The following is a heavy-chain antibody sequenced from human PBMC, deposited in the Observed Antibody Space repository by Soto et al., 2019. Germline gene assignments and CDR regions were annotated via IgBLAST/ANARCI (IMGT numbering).Heavy chain of an antibody. V-gene: IGHV3-23*01. J-gene: IGHJ1*01. Sequence: QPGGSLRLSCVASGFSFSEYGMSWVRQTPQKTLEWVASISGNKMTTFYPDSVKGRSFISRDNSDNTLHLQMNSLRDDDTAIYYCAKRRLNTITSLADWWGQGVQVTVSS. D-gene: IGHD2-15*01. CDR3: AKRRLNTITSLADW. CDR2: ISGNKMTT. CDR1: GFSFSEYG.